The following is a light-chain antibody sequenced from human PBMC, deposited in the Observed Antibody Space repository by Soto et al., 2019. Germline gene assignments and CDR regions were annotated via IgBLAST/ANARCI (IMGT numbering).Light chain of an antibody. V-gene: IGLV1-47*01. CDR1: SSNIGSNY. Sequence: YVLTQPPSASGNTGQRVTISSSGSSSNIGSNYVYWYQQLPGTAPKLLIYRNNQRPSGVPDRFSGSKSGTSASLAISGLRSEDEADYYCAAWDDSLSGHYVFGTGTKVTVL. J-gene: IGLJ1*01. CDR3: AAWDDSLSGHYV. CDR2: RNN.